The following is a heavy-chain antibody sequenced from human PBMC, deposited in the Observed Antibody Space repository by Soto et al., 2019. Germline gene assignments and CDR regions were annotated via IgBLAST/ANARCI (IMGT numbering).Heavy chain of an antibody. J-gene: IGHJ4*02. D-gene: IGHD4-17*01. Sequence: QITLKESGPTLVKPTQTLTLTCTFSGFSLSTSGVGVGWIRQPPGKALEWLALIYWDDDKRYSPSLKSRLTITKDTSKHQVVLTMTNMDPVDTATYYCARYGDYGTFDYWGQGTLVTVSS. V-gene: IGHV2-5*02. CDR1: GFSLSTSGVG. CDR2: IYWDDDK. CDR3: ARYGDYGTFDY.